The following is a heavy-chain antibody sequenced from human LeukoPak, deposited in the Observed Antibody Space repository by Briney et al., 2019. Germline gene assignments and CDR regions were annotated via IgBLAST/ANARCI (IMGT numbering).Heavy chain of an antibody. CDR1: AFTFGDYT. CDR3: ARSPSSFDP. V-gene: IGHV3-48*01. D-gene: IGHD3-16*02. CDR2: ISSRGDTI. Sequence: RSGQSLRLSCTASAFTFGDYTMNWVRQAPGKGLEWVSSISSRGDTIDYADSVKGRFTISRDNAKNSLYLQMNSLRAEDTAVYYCARSPSSFDPWGQGALVTVSS. J-gene: IGHJ5*02.